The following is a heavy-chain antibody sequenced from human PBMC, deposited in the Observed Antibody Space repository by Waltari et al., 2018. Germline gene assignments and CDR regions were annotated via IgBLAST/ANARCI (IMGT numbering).Heavy chain of an antibody. Sequence: EVQLVESGGGLVQPGGSLRLSCTASGFTFSVFWMHWVRRIPGKGLLWVSHIKTDGSRTEYADSVKGRFTISRDNAKNTLYLEMKSLRAEDTGVYFCVRDMWGMDDYWGQGTLVIVSS. CDR1: GFTFSVFW. CDR2: IKTDGSRT. CDR3: VRDMWGMDDY. D-gene: IGHD3-16*01. J-gene: IGHJ4*02. V-gene: IGHV3-74*03.